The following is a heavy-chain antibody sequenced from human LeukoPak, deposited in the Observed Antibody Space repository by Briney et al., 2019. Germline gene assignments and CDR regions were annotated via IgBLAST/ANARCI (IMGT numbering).Heavy chain of an antibody. D-gene: IGHD1-26*01. CDR3: ARGWAYMDV. CDR1: GGSISSYY. CDR2: INTSGNI. Sequence: SETLSLTCTVSGGSISSYYWSWIRQPAGKGLEWIGRINTSGNINYNPSLKSRVTMSLDTSKNQFSLNLRSVTAADTAVYYCARGWAYMDVWGKGTTVTVSS. J-gene: IGHJ6*03. V-gene: IGHV4-4*07.